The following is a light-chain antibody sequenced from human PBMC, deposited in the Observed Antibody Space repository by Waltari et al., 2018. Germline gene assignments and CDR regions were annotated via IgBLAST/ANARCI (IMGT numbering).Light chain of an antibody. J-gene: IGKJ3*01. Sequence: DIVLTQSPDTLSSSPGEGATLSCRASQSIGDSLAWYQQRPGQAPRLLIYRASNRATGIPDRFSGSGSGTDFTLTISSLQSEDFAVYYCQQRRKSITFGPGTRVD. CDR2: RAS. CDR3: QQRRKSIT. V-gene: IGKV3-11*01. CDR1: QSIGDS.